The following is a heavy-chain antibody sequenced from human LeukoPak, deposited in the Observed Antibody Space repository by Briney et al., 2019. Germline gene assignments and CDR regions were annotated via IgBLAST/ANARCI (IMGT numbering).Heavy chain of an antibody. CDR1: GGSFSGYY. D-gene: IGHD3-22*01. V-gene: IGHV4-34*01. CDR2: INHSGST. J-gene: IGHJ4*02. Sequence: KASETLSLTCAVYGGSFSGYYWSWIRQPPGKGLEWIGEINHSGSTNYNPSLKSRVTISVDTSKNQFSLKLSSVTAADTAVYYCAREEGPYYYDSSGYWIWGQGTLVTVSS. CDR3: AREEGPYYYDSSGYWI.